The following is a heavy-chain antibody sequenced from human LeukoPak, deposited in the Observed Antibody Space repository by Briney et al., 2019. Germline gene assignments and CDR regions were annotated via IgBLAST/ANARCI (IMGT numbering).Heavy chain of an antibody. Sequence: EASVKVSCKASGYTFTSYAMHWVRQAPGQRLEWMGWINAGNGNTKYSQKFQGRVTITRDTSASTAYMVLSSLRSEDTAVYYCAGGPTLQYGDYPPFDYWGQGTLVTVSS. CDR1: GYTFTSYA. CDR3: AGGPTLQYGDYPPFDY. D-gene: IGHD4-17*01. CDR2: INAGNGNT. J-gene: IGHJ4*02. V-gene: IGHV1-3*01.